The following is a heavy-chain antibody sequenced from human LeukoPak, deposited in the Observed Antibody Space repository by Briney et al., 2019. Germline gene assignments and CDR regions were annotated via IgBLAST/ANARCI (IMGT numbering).Heavy chain of an antibody. CDR3: ASVTVLGKRNAFDN. D-gene: IGHD7-27*01. V-gene: IGHV3-74*01. CDR2: INSDASNT. J-gene: IGHJ3*02. Sequence: GGSLRLSCAASGFTFSNAWMSWVRQAPGKGLEWVGRINSDASNTNYADSVKGRFTISRDNAKNTLYLQMNSLRTEDTAVYYCASVTVLGKRNAFDNWGQGIMVAVSS. CDR1: GFTFSNAW.